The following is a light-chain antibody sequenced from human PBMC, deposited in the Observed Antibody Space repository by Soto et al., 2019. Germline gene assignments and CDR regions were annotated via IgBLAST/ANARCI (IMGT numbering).Light chain of an antibody. CDR2: FAS. CDR3: QQYHAWPLT. J-gene: IGKJ4*01. Sequence: EIVLTQSPATLSVSPGERATLSCRASQSVSNNLAWYQQKPGQPPRLLIYFASTRATGVPARFSGSGSGTELTLTISSLQSEDSAVYYCQQYHAWPLTFGGGTKVETK. V-gene: IGKV3-15*01. CDR1: QSVSNN.